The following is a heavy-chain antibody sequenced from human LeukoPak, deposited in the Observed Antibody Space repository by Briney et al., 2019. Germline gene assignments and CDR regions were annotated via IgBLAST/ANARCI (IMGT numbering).Heavy chain of an antibody. CDR3: AKMRGHPLPKYYMDV. Sequence: GGSLRLSCAASGFTFSGFAMSCVRRTPGKGLEWGSGISGSCDNTRYADPVKGRFTISRDNSKNTLYLEMNSLRAEDTAIYYCAKMRGHPLPKYYMDVWGQGTTVTVSS. D-gene: IGHD1-26*01. CDR1: GFTFSGFA. J-gene: IGHJ6*01. CDR2: ISGSCDNT. V-gene: IGHV3-23*01.